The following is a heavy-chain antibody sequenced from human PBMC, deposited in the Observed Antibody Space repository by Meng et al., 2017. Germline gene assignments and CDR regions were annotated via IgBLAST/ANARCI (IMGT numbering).Heavy chain of an antibody. J-gene: IGHJ5*02. Sequence: VKLQYADPCLVNPARTLPRTWSISSGSVSSGGYCWTWIRQHPGKGLELIGYIYYSGSTYYNPSLTIRVTISVDTSKTQFSLKLSSVTAADTAVFYCVTSPITMVRGVIITKWFDPWGQGTLVTVSS. CDR1: SGSVSSGGYC. D-gene: IGHD3-10*01. V-gene: IGHV4-31*02. CDR2: IYYSGST. CDR3: VTSPITMVRGVIITKWFDP.